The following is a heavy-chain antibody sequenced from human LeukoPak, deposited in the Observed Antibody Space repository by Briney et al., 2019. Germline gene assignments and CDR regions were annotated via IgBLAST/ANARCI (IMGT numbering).Heavy chain of an antibody. D-gene: IGHD5-12*01. J-gene: IGHJ4*02. Sequence: GAPLSLSCAASGFTFSSCSMKWVRQAAGKGLEWVSSFSSSSGYIYYADSEKGRFTISRDNAKNSLYLQMNSLRAEDTAVYYCARVDFRSGYVFDYWRQGTLVTVSS. CDR2: FSSSSGYI. V-gene: IGHV3-21*01. CDR3: ARVDFRSGYVFDY. CDR1: GFTFSSCS.